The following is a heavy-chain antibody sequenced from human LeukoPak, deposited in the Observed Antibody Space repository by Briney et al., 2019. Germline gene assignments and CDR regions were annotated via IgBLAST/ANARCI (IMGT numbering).Heavy chain of an antibody. CDR3: ARDSTPGYTAGFYFDL. V-gene: IGHV3-21*06. D-gene: IGHD5-18*01. J-gene: IGHJ4*02. CDR2: ISGSGGST. CDR1: GFSFSTYS. Sequence: GGSLKLSCVASGFSFSTYSMDWVRQAPGKGLEWVSAISGSGGSTYYADSVKGRFTITRDNAQNSLYLQLDSLRVEDTAVYYCARDSTPGYTAGFYFDLWGQGTLVTVSS.